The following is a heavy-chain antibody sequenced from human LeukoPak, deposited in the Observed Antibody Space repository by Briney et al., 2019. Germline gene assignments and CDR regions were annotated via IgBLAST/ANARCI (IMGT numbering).Heavy chain of an antibody. V-gene: IGHV4-4*07. CDR3: ARFLAIGSSDYYFDY. J-gene: IGHJ4*02. Sequence: SETLSLTCTVSGGSISSYYWSWIRQPAGKGLEWIGRIYTSGSTNYNPSLKSRVTISVDTSKNQFSLKLSSVTAADTAVYYCARFLAIGSSDYYFDYWGQGTLVTVSS. D-gene: IGHD6-6*01. CDR1: GGSISSYY. CDR2: IYTSGST.